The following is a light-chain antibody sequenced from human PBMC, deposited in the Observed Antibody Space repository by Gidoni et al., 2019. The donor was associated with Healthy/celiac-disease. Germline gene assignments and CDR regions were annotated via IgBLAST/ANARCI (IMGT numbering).Light chain of an antibody. Sequence: QSMLTQPPSVSGAPGQRVTISCTGSSSKIGAGYAVHWYQQLPGTAPKLLIYGNSNRPSGVPDRFSGTKSGTSASLAITGLQAEDEADYYCQYYDSSLSGYVYGTGTKVTVL. J-gene: IGLJ1*01. V-gene: IGLV1-40*01. CDR3: QYYDSSLSGYV. CDR2: GNS. CDR1: SSKIGAGYA.